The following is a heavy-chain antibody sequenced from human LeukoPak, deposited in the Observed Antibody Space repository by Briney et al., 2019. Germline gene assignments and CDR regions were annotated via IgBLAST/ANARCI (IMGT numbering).Heavy chain of an antibody. CDR3: ARDNDFWSGSHYMDV. CDR1: GFTFSTYN. D-gene: IGHD3-3*01. Sequence: GGSLRLSCAASGFTFSTYNMNWVRQAPGKGLEWVSYITSSSSTIYYADSVKGRYTVSRDNAKNSLYLQMNSLRAEDTAVYYCARDNDFWSGSHYMDVWGKGTTVTVSS. J-gene: IGHJ6*03. V-gene: IGHV3-48*01. CDR2: ITSSSSTI.